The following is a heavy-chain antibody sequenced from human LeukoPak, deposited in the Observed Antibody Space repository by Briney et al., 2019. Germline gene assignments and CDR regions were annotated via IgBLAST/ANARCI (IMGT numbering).Heavy chain of an antibody. J-gene: IGHJ2*01. Sequence: PGGSLRLSFAASGFTFSRFWMSWVRQAPGKGREWVASINQDESRKHYSDSVRGRFTISRDNTGNSLFLHMDSLSVDDTAIYYCAKLIRDVTIYDFWGRGALVTVSS. CDR2: INQDESRK. CDR1: GFTFSRFW. CDR3: AKLIRDVTIYDF. V-gene: IGHV3-7*01. D-gene: IGHD3/OR15-3a*01.